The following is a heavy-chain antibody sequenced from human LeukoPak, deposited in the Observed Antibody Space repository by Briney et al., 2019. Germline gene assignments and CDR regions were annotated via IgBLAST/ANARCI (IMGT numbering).Heavy chain of an antibody. V-gene: IGHV3-30*02. Sequence: GGSLRLSCAASGFTFSSYGMHWVRQAPGKGLEWVAFIRYDGSNKYYADSVKGRFTISRDNSKNTLYLQMNSLRAEDTAEYYCAKDSSTSKYYFDYWGQGTLVTVSS. J-gene: IGHJ4*02. CDR3: AKDSSTSKYYFDY. CDR2: IRYDGSNK. D-gene: IGHD2-2*01. CDR1: GFTFSSYG.